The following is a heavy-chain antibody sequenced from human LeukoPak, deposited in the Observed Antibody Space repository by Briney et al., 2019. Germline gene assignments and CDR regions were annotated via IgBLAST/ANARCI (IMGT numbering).Heavy chain of an antibody. CDR1: GFTVSSNY. Sequence: GGSLRLSCAASGFTVSSNYMSWVRQAPGKGLEWVSVIYSGGSTYYADSVKGRFTISRDNSKNTLYLQMNSLRAEDTAVYYCARVTYDLWSGYYRYFDYWGQGTLVTVSS. D-gene: IGHD3-3*01. V-gene: IGHV3-66*02. CDR2: IYSGGST. CDR3: ARVTYDLWSGYYRYFDY. J-gene: IGHJ4*02.